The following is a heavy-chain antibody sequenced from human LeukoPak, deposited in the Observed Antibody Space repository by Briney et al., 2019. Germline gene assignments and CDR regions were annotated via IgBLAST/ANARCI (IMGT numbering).Heavy chain of an antibody. Sequence: GGSLRLSCAASGFTFSSYEMNWVRQAPGKGLEWVSYISSSGSTIYYADSVKGRFTISRDNAKNSLYLQMNSLSAEDTAVYYCARARGYSGYDSANFDYWGQGTLVTVSS. CDR1: GFTFSSYE. V-gene: IGHV3-48*03. D-gene: IGHD5-12*01. CDR2: ISSSGSTI. J-gene: IGHJ4*02. CDR3: ARARGYSGYDSANFDY.